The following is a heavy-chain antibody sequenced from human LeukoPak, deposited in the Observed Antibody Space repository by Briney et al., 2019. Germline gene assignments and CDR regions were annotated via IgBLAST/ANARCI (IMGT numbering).Heavy chain of an antibody. CDR3: ARYQRTTVVTPGRGRSGFDY. D-gene: IGHD4-23*01. V-gene: IGHV4-59*01. CDR2: IYYSGST. J-gene: IGHJ4*02. CDR1: GGSISSYY. Sequence: KTSETLSLTCTVSGGSISSYYWSWIRQPPGKGLEWIGYIYYSGSTNYNPSLKSRVTISVDTSKNQFSLKLSSVTAADTAVYYCARYQRTTVVTPGRGRSGFDYWGQGTLVTVSS.